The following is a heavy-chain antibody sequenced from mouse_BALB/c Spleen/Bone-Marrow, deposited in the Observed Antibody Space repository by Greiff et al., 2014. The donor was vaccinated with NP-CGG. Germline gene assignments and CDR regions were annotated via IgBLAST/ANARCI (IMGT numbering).Heavy chain of an antibody. CDR2: INPNTGYT. D-gene: IGHD2-4*01. CDR3: ARGLRDWYFDV. CDR1: GYTFTTYW. Sequence: VQLQQSGPELATPGASVKMSCKASGYTFTTYWMHWIKQRPGQGLEWIGSINPNTGYTDYNQKFKDKATLTADKSSITAYMQLSSLTSEDSAVYYCARGLRDWYFDVWGAGTTVTVSS. J-gene: IGHJ1*01. V-gene: IGHV1-4*01.